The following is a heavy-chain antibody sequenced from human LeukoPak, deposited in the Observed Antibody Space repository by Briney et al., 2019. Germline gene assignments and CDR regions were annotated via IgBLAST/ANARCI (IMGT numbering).Heavy chain of an antibody. Sequence: ASVKVSCKASGYTFTSYGISWVRQAPGQGLEWMGWISAYNGNTNYAQKLQGRVTMTTDTSTSTAYMELRSLRSDDTAVYYCARDPERDIVVVPAAPRFNWFDPWGQGTLVTVSS. V-gene: IGHV1-18*01. D-gene: IGHD2-2*01. CDR1: GYTFTSYG. J-gene: IGHJ5*02. CDR2: ISAYNGNT. CDR3: ARDPERDIVVVPAAPRFNWFDP.